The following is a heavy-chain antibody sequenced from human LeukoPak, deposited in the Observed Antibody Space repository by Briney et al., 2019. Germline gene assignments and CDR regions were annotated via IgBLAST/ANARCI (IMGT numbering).Heavy chain of an antibody. CDR2: ISAYNGNT. J-gene: IGHJ3*02. V-gene: IGHV1-18*01. D-gene: IGHD1-26*01. CDR3: ARAWGIVGALDAFDI. CDR1: GYTFSRYA. Sequence: ASVQVSCKASGYTFSRYAISWVRQAPGQGLEWMGWISAYNGNTNYAQKLQGRVTMTTDTSTSTAYMELRSLRSEDTAVYYCARAWGIVGALDAFDIWGQGTMVTVSS.